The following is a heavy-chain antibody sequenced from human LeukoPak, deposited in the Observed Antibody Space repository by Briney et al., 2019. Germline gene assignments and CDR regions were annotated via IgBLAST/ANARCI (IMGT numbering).Heavy chain of an antibody. CDR2: IYADGNT. V-gene: IGHV3-53*01. CDR1: GFLVNTNY. D-gene: IGHD6-6*01. Sequence: GGSLRLSCAASGFLVNTNYMTWVRQAPGRGLEWVSFIYADGNTYYADSVKGRFTISRDISRNAVYLQMNSLRAEDTAVYYCARAHLSSSSTDYMDVWGKGTTVTVSS. CDR3: ARAHLSSSSTDYMDV. J-gene: IGHJ6*03.